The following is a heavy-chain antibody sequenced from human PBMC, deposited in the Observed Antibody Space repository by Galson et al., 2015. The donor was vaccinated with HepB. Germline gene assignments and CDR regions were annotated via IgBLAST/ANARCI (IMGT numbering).Heavy chain of an antibody. CDR3: SRTLPGIDLDY. V-gene: IGHV3-72*01. D-gene: IGHD3-3*02. CDR2: VRHKARRYTA. Sequence: SLRLSCAASGFTFSDYYMEWVRQAPGKGLEWVGRVRHKARRYTADYVASVEGRFTISRDDSKNSLYLQMDSLKTEDTAVYYCSRTLPGIDLDYWGQGTLVTVSS. CDR1: GFTFSDYY. J-gene: IGHJ4*02.